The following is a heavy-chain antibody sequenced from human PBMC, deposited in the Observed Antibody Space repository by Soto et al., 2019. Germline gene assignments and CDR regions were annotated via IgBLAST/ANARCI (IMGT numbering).Heavy chain of an antibody. D-gene: IGHD6-19*01. CDR3: ARVYSSGWYTYFDY. V-gene: IGHV3-30-3*01. Sequence: QVQLVESGGGVVQPGRSLRLSCSASGFTFSSYAMHWVRQAPGKGLEWVAVISYDGSNKYYADSVKGRFTISRDNSKNTLYLQMNSLRAEDTAVYYCARVYSSGWYTYFDYWGQGTLVTVSS. CDR1: GFTFSSYA. J-gene: IGHJ4*02. CDR2: ISYDGSNK.